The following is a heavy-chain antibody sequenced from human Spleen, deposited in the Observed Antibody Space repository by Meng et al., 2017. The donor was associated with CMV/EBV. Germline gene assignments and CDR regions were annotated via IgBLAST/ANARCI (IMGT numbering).Heavy chain of an antibody. D-gene: IGHD3-10*01. CDR1: FTFSDSA. J-gene: IGHJ4*02. V-gene: IGHV3-73*01. CDR2: IRSESNKYAA. Sequence: FTFSDSALHRVRQTSGKGLEWIGRIRSESNKYAAMYAASVKGRFTLSRDDSKNMAYLEMTSLKVADTAMYYCTRGGSRGAWPQFDYWGRGTLVTVSS. CDR3: TRGGSRGAWPQFDY.